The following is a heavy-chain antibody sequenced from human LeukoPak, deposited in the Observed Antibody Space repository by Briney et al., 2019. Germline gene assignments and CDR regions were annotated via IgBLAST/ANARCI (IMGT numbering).Heavy chain of an antibody. V-gene: IGHV3-53*01. Sequence: GSLRLSCATPGFPGNRNFIERVRQAPGKGLEWVSVIYSGGSTYYADSVKGRFTISRDNSKNTLYLQMNSLRADDTAVYYCVRDGVDYSFEYWGQGTLVTVSS. CDR2: IYSGGST. CDR1: GFPGNRNF. D-gene: IGHD4-11*01. CDR3: VRDGVDYSFEY. J-gene: IGHJ4*02.